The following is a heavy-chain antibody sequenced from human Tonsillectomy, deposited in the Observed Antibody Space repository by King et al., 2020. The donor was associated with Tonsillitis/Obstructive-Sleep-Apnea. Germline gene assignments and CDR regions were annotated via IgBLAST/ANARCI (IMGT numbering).Heavy chain of an antibody. CDR3: AGLQGCSSTSCSGPPYYYYGMDV. D-gene: IGHD2-2*01. Sequence: VQLVESGGGLVQPGGSLRLSCAASGFTFSSYWMSWVRQAPGKGLEWVANIKQDGSEKYYVDSVKGRFTISRDNAKNSLYLQMNSLRAEDTAVYYCAGLQGCSSTSCSGPPYYYYGMDVWGQGTTVTVSS. V-gene: IGHV3-7*03. CDR1: GFTFSSYW. CDR2: IKQDGSEK. J-gene: IGHJ6*02.